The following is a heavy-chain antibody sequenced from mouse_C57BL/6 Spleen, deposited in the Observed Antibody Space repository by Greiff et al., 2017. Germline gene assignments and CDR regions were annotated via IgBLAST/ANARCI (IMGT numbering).Heavy chain of an antibody. Sequence: VQLKESGPGLVKPSQSLSLTCSVTGYSITSGYYWNWIRKFPGNKLEWMGYISYDGSNNYNPSLKNRISITRDTSKNQFFLKLNSVTTEDTATYYCAGGGHDGSPAYWGQGTTLTVSS. V-gene: IGHV3-6*01. CDR1: GYSITSGYY. CDR3: AGGGHDGSPAY. J-gene: IGHJ2*01. D-gene: IGHD1-1*01. CDR2: ISYDGSN.